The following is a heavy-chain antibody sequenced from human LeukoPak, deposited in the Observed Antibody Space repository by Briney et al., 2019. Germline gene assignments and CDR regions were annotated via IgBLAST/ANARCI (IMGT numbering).Heavy chain of an antibody. D-gene: IGHD7-27*01. CDR2: IHHSGNS. CDR3: TRGHWGLQS. V-gene: IGHV4-59*02. Sequence: SETLSLTCTVSGASVTDYYWSWIRQSPGKGLEWISYIHHSGNSDYIPSLRSRVTTSLDTSKNQFSLNLISVTAADTAVYYCTRGHWGLQSWSQGTLVTVSS. CDR1: GASVTDYY. J-gene: IGHJ5*02.